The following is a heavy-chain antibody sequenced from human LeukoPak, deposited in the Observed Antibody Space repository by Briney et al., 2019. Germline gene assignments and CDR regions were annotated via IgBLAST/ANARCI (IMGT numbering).Heavy chain of an antibody. CDR1: GFTFSTYA. CDR2: IWYDGSNK. CDR3: ARDIAVAPGGIDY. V-gene: IGHV3-33*08. J-gene: IGHJ4*02. Sequence: GGSLRLSCAASGFTFSTYAIHWVRQAPGKGLEWVAVIWYDGSNKYYADSVKGRFTISRDNSKNTLYLQMNSLRAEDTAVYYCARDIAVAPGGIDYWGQGTLVTVSS. D-gene: IGHD6-19*01.